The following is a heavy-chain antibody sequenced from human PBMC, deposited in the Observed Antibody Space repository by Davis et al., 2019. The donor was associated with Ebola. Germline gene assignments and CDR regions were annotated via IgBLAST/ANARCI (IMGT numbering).Heavy chain of an antibody. D-gene: IGHD2-21*01. CDR3: AKDPGYCGGDCYHYFDY. CDR1: GFTFSSFA. J-gene: IGHJ4*02. V-gene: IGHV3-23*01. CDR2: ISGTSTYT. Sequence: GESLKISCAASGFTFSSFAMSWVRQAPGKGLEWVSTISGTSTYTYYADSVKGRFTISRDNSKNTLYLQMNSLRAEDTAVYYCAKDPGYCGGDCYHYFDYWGQGTLVTVSS.